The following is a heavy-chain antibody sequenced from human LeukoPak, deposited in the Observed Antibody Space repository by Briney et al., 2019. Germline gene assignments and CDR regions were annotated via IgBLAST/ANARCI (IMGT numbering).Heavy chain of an antibody. Sequence: SETLSLTCTVSGGSITNYYWTWIRQPPGKGLEWIGYIHYSGSTNYNPSLKSRVTISVDTSKNQFSLKLSSVTAADTAVYYCARSEGDYVWGSYRYSFDYWGQGTLVTVSS. CDR2: IHYSGST. CDR3: ARSEGDYVWGSYRYSFDY. D-gene: IGHD3-16*02. CDR1: GGSITNYY. J-gene: IGHJ4*02. V-gene: IGHV4-59*01.